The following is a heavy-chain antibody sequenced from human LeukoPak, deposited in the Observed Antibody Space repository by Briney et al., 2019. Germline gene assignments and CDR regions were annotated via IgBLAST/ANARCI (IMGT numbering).Heavy chain of an antibody. J-gene: IGHJ4*02. V-gene: IGHV3-23*01. CDR3: ARSPTSWYFDY. D-gene: IGHD2-2*01. CDR2: ISGSGGST. CDR1: GFTFSSYG. Sequence: GGSLRLSCAASGFTFSSYGMSWVRQAPGKGLEWVSAISGSGGSTYYADSVKGRFTISRDNSKNTLYLQMNSLRAEDTAVYYCARSPTSWYFDYWGQGTLVTVSS.